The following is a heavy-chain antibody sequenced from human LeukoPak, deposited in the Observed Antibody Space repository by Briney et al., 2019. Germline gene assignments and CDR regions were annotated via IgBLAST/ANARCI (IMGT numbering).Heavy chain of an antibody. D-gene: IGHD3-10*01. Sequence: SETLSLTCTVSGGSISSSSYYWGWIRQPPGKGLEWIGSIYYSGSTYYNPSLKSRVTISVDTSKNQFSLKLSSVTAADTAVYYCARSSYGSGSYYSHDYWGQGTLVTVSS. CDR2: IYYSGST. V-gene: IGHV4-39*07. CDR3: ARSSYGSGSYYSHDY. J-gene: IGHJ4*02. CDR1: GGSISSSSYY.